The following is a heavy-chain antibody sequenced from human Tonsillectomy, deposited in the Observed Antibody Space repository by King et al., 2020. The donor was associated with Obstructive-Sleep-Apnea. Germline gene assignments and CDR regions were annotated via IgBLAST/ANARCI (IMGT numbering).Heavy chain of an antibody. CDR3: AKQSHFVNNDFLSGYSTLDY. J-gene: IGHJ4*02. V-gene: IGHV3-33*06. CDR1: GFNFSSNV. Sequence: VQLVESGGGVVQPGRSLRLSCTASGFNFSSNVMHWVRQAPGKGLEWVAVIWFDGSNRYFADSVKGRFIISRDNSRNTLYLQMSGLRADDTALYYCAKQSHFVNNDFLSGYSTLDYWGQGTLVTVSS. CDR2: IWFDGSNR. D-gene: IGHD3-3*01.